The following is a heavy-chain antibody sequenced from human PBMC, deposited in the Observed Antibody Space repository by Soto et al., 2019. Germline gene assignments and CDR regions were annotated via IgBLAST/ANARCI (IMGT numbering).Heavy chain of an antibody. CDR3: ARGGLEAGDGFDI. Sequence: GGSLRLSCAASGFTVSNNHMNGVRQAPGKGLEWVSIVYSGGSTYYADSVNGRFTIPRDSSKNTLYVQMNILRAEDTAVYYCARGGLEAGDGFDIWGQGTMVTVSS. J-gene: IGHJ3*02. V-gene: IGHV3-53*01. D-gene: IGHD3-3*01. CDR1: GFTVSNNH. CDR2: VYSGGST.